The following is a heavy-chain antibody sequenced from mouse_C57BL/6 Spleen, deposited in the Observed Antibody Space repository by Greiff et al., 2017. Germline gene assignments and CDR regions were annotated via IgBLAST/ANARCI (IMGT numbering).Heavy chain of an antibody. CDR3: ARDELITTVHCFDY. J-gene: IGHJ2*01. CDR2: IYPGSGST. Sequence: QVQLQQPGAELVKPGASVKMSCKASGYTFPSYWITWVKQRPGQGLEWIGDIYPGSGSTNYNEKFKSKATLTVDTSSSTAYMQLSSLTSEDSAVYYCARDELITTVHCFDYWGQGTTLTVSS. CDR1: GYTFPSYW. D-gene: IGHD1-1*01. V-gene: IGHV1-55*01.